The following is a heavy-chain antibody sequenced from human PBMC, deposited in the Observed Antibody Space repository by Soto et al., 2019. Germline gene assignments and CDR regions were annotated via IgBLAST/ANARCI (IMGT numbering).Heavy chain of an antibody. Sequence: GGSLRLSCAGSGFPFNNYAINWVRQGPGKGLEWVAASTGPGGSTYNEDSVKGRFTVSRDNYKKTVYLQLDGLRAEDTAVYYCAREDSYGNLWGQGDLVTVSS. V-gene: IGHV3-23*01. D-gene: IGHD5-18*01. CDR1: GFPFNNYA. CDR3: AREDSYGNL. CDR2: STGPGGST. J-gene: IGHJ4*02.